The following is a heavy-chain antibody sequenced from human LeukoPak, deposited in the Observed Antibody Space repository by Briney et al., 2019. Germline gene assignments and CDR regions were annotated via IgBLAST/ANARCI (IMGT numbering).Heavy chain of an antibody. CDR2: IIPFFGTP. V-gene: IGHV1-69*13. D-gene: IGHD3-3*01. CDR1: GGTFSNYA. CDR3: ARDKEIRHYDFWSGYFLFDY. J-gene: IGHJ4*02. Sequence: SVKVSCKTSGGTFSNYAFSWVRQAPGQGLEWMGGIIPFFGTPNYAQKFQGRVTITADESTSTAYMEMSSLRSEDTAVYYCARDKEIRHYDFWSGYFLFDYWGQGTLVTVSS.